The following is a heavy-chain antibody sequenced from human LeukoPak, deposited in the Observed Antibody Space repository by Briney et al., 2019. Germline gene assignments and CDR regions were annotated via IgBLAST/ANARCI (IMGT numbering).Heavy chain of an antibody. CDR1: GGSISSYY. V-gene: IGHV4-59*01. CDR3: ARATTGTTNWFDP. CDR2: IYYSGST. D-gene: IGHD1-1*01. Sequence: SETLSLACTVSGGSISSYYWSWIRQPPGKGLEWIGYIYYSGSTNYNPSLKSRVTISVDTSKNQYSLKLSSVTAADTAVYYCARATTGTTNWFDPWGQGTLVTVSS. J-gene: IGHJ5*02.